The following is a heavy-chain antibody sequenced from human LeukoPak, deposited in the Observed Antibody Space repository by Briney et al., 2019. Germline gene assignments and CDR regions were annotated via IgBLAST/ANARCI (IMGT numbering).Heavy chain of an antibody. CDR3: ARDRWYDKSVYYYNLDH. J-gene: IGHJ4*02. Sequence: ASVKVSCKASGYTFTNYGISWVRQAPGQGLEWMGWISGYNGETNNAQKVQGRVTMTTDTSTSTAYMELRSLRSDDTAVYYCARDRWYDKSVYYYNLDHWGQGTLVTVSS. CDR2: ISGYNGET. V-gene: IGHV1-18*01. D-gene: IGHD3-22*01. CDR1: GYTFTNYG.